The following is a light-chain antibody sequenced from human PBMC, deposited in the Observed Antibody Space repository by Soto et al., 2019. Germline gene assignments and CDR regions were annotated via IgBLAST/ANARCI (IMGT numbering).Light chain of an antibody. CDR3: SSYAGSNNFV. CDR2: EVS. J-gene: IGLJ1*01. Sequence: QSALTQPPSASGSPGQSVTISCIGTSSDVGDYNYVSWYQQRPGKAPKLLIYEVSKRPSGVPDRFSGSKSGNTASLTVSGLQAEDEAEYYCSSYAGSNNFVFGIGTKLTVL. V-gene: IGLV2-8*01. CDR1: SSDVGDYNY.